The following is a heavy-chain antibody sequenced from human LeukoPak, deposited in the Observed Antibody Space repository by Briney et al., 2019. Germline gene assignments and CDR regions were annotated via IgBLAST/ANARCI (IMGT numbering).Heavy chain of an antibody. CDR3: ASSTPYSSGWDAFDI. CDR2: MNPNSGNT. D-gene: IGHD6-19*01. CDR1: GYTFTSYD. J-gene: IGHJ3*02. V-gene: IGHV1-8*03. Sequence: ASVKVSCKASGYTFTSYDINWVRQAPGQGLEWMGWMNPNSGNTGYAQKFQGRVTITRNTSISTAYMELSSLRSEDTAVYYCASSTPYSSGWDAFDIWGQGTMVTVSS.